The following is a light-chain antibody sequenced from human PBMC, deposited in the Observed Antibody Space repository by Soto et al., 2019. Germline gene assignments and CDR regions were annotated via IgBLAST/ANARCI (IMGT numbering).Light chain of an antibody. CDR2: GVS. Sequence: EVVLTQPPATLSLSPGERATLSCRASQSVSSTFLAWYQQKPGQAPRLLIYGVSKRATGIPDRFSGSGSGTDFTLTISRLEPEDFAVYFCGQFVSAPPRTFGQGTKVDIK. J-gene: IGKJ1*01. CDR1: QSVSSTF. V-gene: IGKV3-20*01. CDR3: GQFVSAPPRT.